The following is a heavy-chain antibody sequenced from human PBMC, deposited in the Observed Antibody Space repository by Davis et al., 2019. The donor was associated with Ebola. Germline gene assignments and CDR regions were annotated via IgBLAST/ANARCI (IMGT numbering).Heavy chain of an antibody. CDR1: GYTFTGYY. Sequence: AASVKVSCKASGYTFTGYYMHWVRQAPGQGLEWMGWINPNSGGTNYAQKFQGWVTMTRDTSISTAYMELGSLRSEDTAVYYCARATPMVGFWSGYLNYWGQGTLVTVSS. D-gene: IGHD3-3*01. J-gene: IGHJ4*02. V-gene: IGHV1-2*04. CDR2: INPNSGGT. CDR3: ARATPMVGFWSGYLNY.